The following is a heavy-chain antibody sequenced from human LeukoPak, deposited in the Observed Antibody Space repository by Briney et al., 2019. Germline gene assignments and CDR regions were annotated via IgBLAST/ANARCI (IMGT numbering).Heavy chain of an antibody. J-gene: IGHJ4*02. CDR1: GFTVSDYY. CDR2: LYTDDTT. Sequence: GGPLRLSCVASGFTVSDYYMSWVRQAPGKGLAWVSLLYTDDTTIYADSVEGRFTISRDDSKNTIYLHMTTLRGEDTAVYYCARGGAFYWNPRYWGQGTLVTVSS. V-gene: IGHV3-53*01. CDR3: ARGGAFYWNPRY. D-gene: IGHD1-1*01.